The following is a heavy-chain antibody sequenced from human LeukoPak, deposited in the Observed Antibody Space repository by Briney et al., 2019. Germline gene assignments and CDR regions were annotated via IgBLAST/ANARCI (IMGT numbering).Heavy chain of an antibody. CDR2: IYYSGST. D-gene: IGHD3-22*01. CDR1: GGSISSYY. Sequence: PSETLSLTCTVSGGSISSYYWSWIRQPPGKGLEWIGYIYYSGSTNYNPSLKSRVTISVDTSKNQFSLKLSSVTAADTAVYYCARRTPYYDSSGYYYDTFDIWGQGTTVTVSS. J-gene: IGHJ3*02. V-gene: IGHV4-59*01. CDR3: ARRTPYYDSSGYYYDTFDI.